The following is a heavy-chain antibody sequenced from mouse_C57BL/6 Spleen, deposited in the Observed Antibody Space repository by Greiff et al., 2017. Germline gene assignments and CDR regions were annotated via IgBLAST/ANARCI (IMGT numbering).Heavy chain of an antibody. D-gene: IGHD1-1*01. CDR3: ARYYGSSYWYFDV. CDR2: IDPEDGET. CDR1: GFNIKDYY. V-gene: IGHV14-2*01. Sequence: EVKLLESGAELVKPGASVKLSCTASGFNIKDYYMHWVKQRTEQGLEWIGRIDPEDGETKYAPKFQGKATITADTSSNTAYLQISSLTSEDTAVYYCARYYGSSYWYFDVWGTGTTVTVSS. J-gene: IGHJ1*03.